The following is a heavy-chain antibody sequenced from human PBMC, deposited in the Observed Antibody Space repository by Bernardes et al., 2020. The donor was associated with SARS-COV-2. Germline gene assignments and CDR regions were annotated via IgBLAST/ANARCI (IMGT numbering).Heavy chain of an antibody. V-gene: IGHV1-2*02. D-gene: IGHD2-15*01. J-gene: IGHJ5*02. Sequence: ASVKVSCKASGYTFRDYYINWVRQAPGQGPEWMGWIYPTTGETNYAQKFRGRVTFTKDTSTVTAYMELSGLTSDDTAIYYCAQERGYCGNGCYRFDPWGQGTLVTVSS. CDR2: IYPTTGET. CDR3: AQERGYCGNGCYRFDP. CDR1: GYTFRDYY.